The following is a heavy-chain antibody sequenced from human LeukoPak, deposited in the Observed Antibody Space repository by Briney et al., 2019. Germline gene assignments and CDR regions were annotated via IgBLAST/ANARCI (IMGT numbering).Heavy chain of an antibody. CDR1: GFNFTGYW. Sequence: PGGSLRLSCAGSGFNFTGYWMHWVRHAPGKGLEWISRLYSDGRSLTYADSVMGRFTISRDNSKNTLFLQMHNLRVEDMAVLYCAKDWNWAIDYWGQGTLVTVSS. J-gene: IGHJ4*02. V-gene: IGHV3-74*03. CDR3: AKDWNWAIDY. CDR2: LYSDGRSL. D-gene: IGHD1-7*01.